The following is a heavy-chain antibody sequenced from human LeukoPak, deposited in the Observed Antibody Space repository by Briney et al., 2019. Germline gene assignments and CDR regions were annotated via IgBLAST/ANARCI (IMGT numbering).Heavy chain of an antibody. V-gene: IGHV4-4*07. D-gene: IGHD3-10*01. J-gene: IGHJ6*02. CDR3: ARIDIGGSGRMDV. CDR2: IYTSGST. Sequence: TSETLSLPCIVSGGSISGYYWNWIRQPAGKGLEWIGHIYTSGSTKYNPSLKSRVTMSVDTPKNQFSLKLSSVTAADTAVYYCARIDIGGSGRMDVWGQGTTVTVSS. CDR1: GGSISGYY.